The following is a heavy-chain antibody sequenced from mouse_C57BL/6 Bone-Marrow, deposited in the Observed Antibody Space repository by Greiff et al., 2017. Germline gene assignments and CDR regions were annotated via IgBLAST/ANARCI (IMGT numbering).Heavy chain of an antibody. CDR1: GYTFTDYY. Sequence: VQLQQSGPVLVKPGASVKMSCKASGYTFTDYYMNWVKQSHGKSLEWIGVINPYNGGTSYNQKFKGKATLTVDKSSSTAYMELNSLTSEDSAVYYCASTCYYGSSYDFDYWGQGTTLTVSS. CDR2: INPYNGGT. D-gene: IGHD1-1*01. V-gene: IGHV1-19*01. CDR3: ASTCYYGSSYDFDY. J-gene: IGHJ2*01.